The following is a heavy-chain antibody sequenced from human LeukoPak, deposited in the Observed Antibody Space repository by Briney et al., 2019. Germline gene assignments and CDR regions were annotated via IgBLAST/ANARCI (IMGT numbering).Heavy chain of an antibody. D-gene: IGHD4-23*01. CDR3: ARGWLAETTVVTPYNY. J-gene: IGHJ4*02. CDR1: GGTFSKHA. V-gene: IGHV1-69*13. Sequence: ASVNVSCKASGGTFSKHAINWVRQAPGQGLEWMGGIIPIFGTANYAQKFQGRVTITADESTSTAYMELSSLRSQDTAVYYCARGWLAETTVVTPYNYWGQGTLVTVSS. CDR2: IIPIFGTA.